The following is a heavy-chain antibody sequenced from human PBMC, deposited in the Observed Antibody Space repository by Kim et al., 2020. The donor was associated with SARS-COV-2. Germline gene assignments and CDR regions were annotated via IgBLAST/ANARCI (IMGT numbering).Heavy chain of an antibody. CDR3: ARDTADY. CDR2: IKEDGSDK. CDR1: GFSFSLYW. Sequence: GGSLRLSCVASGFSFSLYWMAWVRQAPGKGPEWVANIKEDGSDKYYVDSVKGRFTISRDNTKNSLYLQMNSLRVEDTAVYYCARDTADYWGQGTLVTGAS. V-gene: IGHV3-7*01. J-gene: IGHJ4*02.